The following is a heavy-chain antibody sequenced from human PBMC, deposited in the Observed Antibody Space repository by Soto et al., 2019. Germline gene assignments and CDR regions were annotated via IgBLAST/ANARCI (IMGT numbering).Heavy chain of an antibody. V-gene: IGHV3-23*01. J-gene: IGHJ6*02. Sequence: PGGSLRLSCAASGFTFSLYAMSWVRQAPGKGLEWVSAISGSGGSTYYADSVKGRFTISRDNSKNTLYLQMNSLRAEDTAVYYCAKEGGGSYYFDYYYGMDVWGQGTTVTVSS. CDR2: ISGSGGST. D-gene: IGHD1-26*01. CDR1: GFTFSLYA. CDR3: AKEGGGSYYFDYYYGMDV.